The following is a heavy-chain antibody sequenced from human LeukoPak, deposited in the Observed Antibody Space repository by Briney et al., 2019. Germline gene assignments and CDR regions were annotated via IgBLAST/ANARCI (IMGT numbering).Heavy chain of an antibody. CDR3: ARDSKFPLFDY. Sequence: GGSLRLSCAASGFTFSSYGMHWVRRAPGKGLEWVAHIKRDGSEKNYVDSVEGRFTISRDNAKNSLYLQMNSLRAEDTAVYYCARDSKFPLFDYWGQGTLVTVSS. V-gene: IGHV3-7*01. CDR2: IKRDGSEK. CDR1: GFTFSSYG. J-gene: IGHJ4*02. D-gene: IGHD2-21*01.